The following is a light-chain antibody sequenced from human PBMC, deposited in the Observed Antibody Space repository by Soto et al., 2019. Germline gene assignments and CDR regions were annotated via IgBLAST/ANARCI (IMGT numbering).Light chain of an antibody. J-gene: IGKJ4*01. CDR3: QQRVTWPAT. V-gene: IGKV3-11*01. Sequence: EIVVTQSPATLSLSPGERATLSCRASQNINNYLAWYQQKPGQTPRLLIYDASTRATDIPARFSGSGSGTDFTLTISGLEPEDFAVYYCQQRVTWPATFGGGTKVEIK. CDR1: QNINNY. CDR2: DAS.